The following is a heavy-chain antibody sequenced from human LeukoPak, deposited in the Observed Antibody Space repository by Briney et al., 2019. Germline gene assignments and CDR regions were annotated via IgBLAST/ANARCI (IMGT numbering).Heavy chain of an antibody. CDR3: ARLPGGRDGWFDP. V-gene: IGHV4-39*07. J-gene: IGHJ5*02. D-gene: IGHD3-16*01. CDR2: IYHSGSPY. CDR1: GGSISSSSYY. Sequence: PSETLSLTCSVSGGSISSSSYYWGWIRQPPGKGLEWIGSIYHSGSPYYYKPSLKSRLTISLDTSKNQFSLKVHSVTAADTAVYYCARLPGGRDGWFDPWGQGTLVTVSS.